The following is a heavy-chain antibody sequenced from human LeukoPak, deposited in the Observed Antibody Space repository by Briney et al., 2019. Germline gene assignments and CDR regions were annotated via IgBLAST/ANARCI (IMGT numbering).Heavy chain of an antibody. CDR1: GYTFTSYG. CDR2: ISAYNGNT. Sequence: ASVKVSCKASGYTFTSYGISWGREAPGQGLEWMGWISAYNGNTNNAQKLQGRVTMTTDTSTTTAYMELSSVTAADTAVYYCARQEYDSSDYYFEYLHLWGQGNLVTVSS. J-gene: IGHJ1*01. V-gene: IGHV1-18*01. CDR3: ARQEYDSSDYYFEYLHL. D-gene: IGHD3-22*01.